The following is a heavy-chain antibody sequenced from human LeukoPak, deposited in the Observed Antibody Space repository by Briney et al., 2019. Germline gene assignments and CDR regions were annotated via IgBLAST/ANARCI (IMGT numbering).Heavy chain of an antibody. V-gene: IGHV1-3*01. J-gene: IGHJ4*02. CDR2: INAGNGDT. CDR3: ATYCSSANCYIWGYYFDY. D-gene: IGHD2-2*01. Sequence: ASVKVSCKASGYTFTSYAMHWVRQAPGQRLEWMGWINAGNGDTKYSQKFQGRVTITRDTSASTAYVELSSLRSEDTAMYYCATYCSSANCYIWGYYFDYWGQGTLVTVSS. CDR1: GYTFTSYA.